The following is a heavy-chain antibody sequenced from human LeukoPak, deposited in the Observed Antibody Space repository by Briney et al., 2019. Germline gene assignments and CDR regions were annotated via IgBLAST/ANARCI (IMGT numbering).Heavy chain of an antibody. Sequence: GGSLRLSCAASGFTFSSHAMSWVRQAPGKGVEWVSAVSGNGGSTYYADSVRGRFTISRDNSMNTLYLQMTSLRAEDTAVYYCAKRPLGVGWYFDLWGRGTLVTVS. CDR3: AKRPLGVGWYFDL. D-gene: IGHD3-16*01. CDR2: VSGNGGST. J-gene: IGHJ2*01. CDR1: GFTFSSHA. V-gene: IGHV3-23*01.